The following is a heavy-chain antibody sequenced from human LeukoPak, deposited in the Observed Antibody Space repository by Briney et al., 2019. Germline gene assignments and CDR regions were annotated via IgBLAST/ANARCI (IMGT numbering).Heavy chain of an antibody. CDR3: ARDTILWFGALGSLFDY. V-gene: IGHV4-4*02. J-gene: IGHJ4*02. CDR2: IYHSGST. Sequence: SGTQSLTCAVSGGSISSSNWWSWVRQPPGKGLEWIGEIYHSGSTNYNPSLKSRVTISVDKSKNQFSLKLSSVTAADTAVYYCARDTILWFGALGSLFDYWGQGTLVTVSS. CDR1: GGSISSSNW. D-gene: IGHD3-10*01.